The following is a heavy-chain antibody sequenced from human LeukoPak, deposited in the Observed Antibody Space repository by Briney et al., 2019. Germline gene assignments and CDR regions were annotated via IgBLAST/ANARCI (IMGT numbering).Heavy chain of an antibody. CDR1: GYTFTGFD. V-gene: IGHV1-8*03. D-gene: IGHD2-15*01. CDR2: MNPNSGNT. J-gene: IGHJ4*02. CDR3: ARAANFYCTGGSCYGN. Sequence: ASVKVSCKASGYTFTGFDINWVRQATGQGLEWMGWMNPNSGNTGYAQKFQGRVTSSRNTSVSTAYMELSSPRSEDTAVYYCARAANFYCTGGSCYGNWGQGTLVTVSS.